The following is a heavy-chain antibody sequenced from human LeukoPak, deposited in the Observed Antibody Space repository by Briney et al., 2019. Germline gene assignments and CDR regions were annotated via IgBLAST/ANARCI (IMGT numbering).Heavy chain of an antibody. CDR1: GFTFGISNNW. J-gene: IGHJ3*02. V-gene: IGHV3-7*04. Sequence: GGSLRLSFAVSGFTFGISNNWMTWVRQSPGKGLEWVANIKEDGSEKYYVDSVKARFTISRDSAKNSVYLQMNSLRAEDTAVYFCARGRAFDIWGEGTMVTVSS. CDR2: IKEDGSEK. CDR3: ARGRAFDI.